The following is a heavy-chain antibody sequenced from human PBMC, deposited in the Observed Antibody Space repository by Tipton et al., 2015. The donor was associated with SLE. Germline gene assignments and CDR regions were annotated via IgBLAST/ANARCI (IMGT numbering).Heavy chain of an antibody. CDR3: ARVPSQQLAFDAFDI. V-gene: IGHV1-46*01. J-gene: IGHJ3*02. Sequence: QVQLVQSGAEVKKPGASVKVSCKASGYTFTSYYMHWVRQAPGQGLEWMGIINPSGGSTSYAQKFQGRVTMTRDTSTSTVYMELSSLRSEDTAVYYCARVPSQQLAFDAFDIWGQGTMVTVSS. CDR1: GYTFTSYY. CDR2: INPSGGST. D-gene: IGHD6-13*01.